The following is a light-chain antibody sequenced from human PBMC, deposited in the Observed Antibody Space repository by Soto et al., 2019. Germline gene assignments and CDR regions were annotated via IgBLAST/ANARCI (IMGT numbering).Light chain of an antibody. CDR3: QQYGSSSWT. V-gene: IGKV3-20*01. J-gene: IGKJ1*01. CDR1: QSVSSIY. CDR2: GAS. Sequence: EIVLTQSPGTLSLSPGERATLSCRASQSVSSIYLAWYQHKPGQAPRLLIYGASSRATGIPDRFSGSGSGTDFALTISRLEHEDFAVYYCQQYGSSSWTFGRGTTVEIK.